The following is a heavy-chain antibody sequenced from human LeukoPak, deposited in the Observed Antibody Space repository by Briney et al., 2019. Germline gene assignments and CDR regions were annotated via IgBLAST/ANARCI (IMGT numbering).Heavy chain of an antibody. CDR2: IYHSGST. J-gene: IGHJ5*02. Sequence: SETLSLTCTVSGDSISSYYWSWIRLPPGKGLQWIGSIYHSGSTYYNPSLKSRVTISVDTSKNQFSLKLSSVTAADTAVYYCARDGYYYDSSGYANWFDPWGQGTLVTVSS. V-gene: IGHV4-38-2*02. D-gene: IGHD3-22*01. CDR1: GDSISSYY. CDR3: ARDGYYYDSSGYANWFDP.